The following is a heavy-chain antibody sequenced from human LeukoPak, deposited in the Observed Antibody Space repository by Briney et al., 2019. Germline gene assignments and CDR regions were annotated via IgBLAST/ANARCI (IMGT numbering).Heavy chain of an antibody. CDR3: SRESGGRLDYYDSGRYVTAFDI. V-gene: IGHV3-49*03. CDR1: GFTFGDYA. CDR2: IRSKAYGGTT. Sequence: GGSLRLSCTASGFTFGDYAMSWFRQAPGKGLEWVGFIRSKAYGGTTEYAASVKGRFTISRDDSKSIAYLQMNSLKTEDTAVYYCSRESGGRLDYYDSGRYVTAFDIWGQGTMVTVSS. J-gene: IGHJ3*02. D-gene: IGHD3-22*01.